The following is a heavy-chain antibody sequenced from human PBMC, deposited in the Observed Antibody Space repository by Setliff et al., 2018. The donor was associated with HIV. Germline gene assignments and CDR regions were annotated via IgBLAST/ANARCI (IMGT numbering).Heavy chain of an antibody. CDR3: AKDAGYCSGESCYFYMDV. CDR1: GFIFENHA. V-gene: IGHV3-30*02. CDR2: LRQDVNKD. J-gene: IGHJ6*03. D-gene: IGHD2-8*02. Sequence: GESLKISCVVSGFIFENHAMHWVRRAPGKGLEWLTLLRQDVNKDYYGDSVKGRFTITRDNSKKTLYLYMNNLRSEDTAVYYCAKDAGYCSGESCYFYMDVWGKGTTVTAP.